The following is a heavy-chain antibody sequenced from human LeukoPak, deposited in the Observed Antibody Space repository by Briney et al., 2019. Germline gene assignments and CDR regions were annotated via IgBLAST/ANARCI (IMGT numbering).Heavy chain of an antibody. CDR2: ISSSSSYI. Sequence: PGGSLRLSCAASGFTFSSYSMNWVRQAPGKGLEWVSSISSSSSYIYYADSVKGRFTISRDNAKNSLYLQMNSLRAEDTAVYYCARAKGSGTLGSDAFDIWGQGTMVTVSS. CDR1: GFTFSSYS. J-gene: IGHJ3*02. CDR3: ARAKGSGTLGSDAFDI. D-gene: IGHD3-10*01. V-gene: IGHV3-21*01.